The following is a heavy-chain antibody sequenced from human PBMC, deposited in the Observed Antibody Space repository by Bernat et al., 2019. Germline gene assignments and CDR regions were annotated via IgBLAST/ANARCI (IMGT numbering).Heavy chain of an antibody. CDR3: ARENGGLGAMDV. V-gene: IGHV3-30*07. CDR1: GFTFSSFA. Sequence: QVQLVESGGGVVQPGRSLRLSCAASGFTFSSFAMHWVRQAPGKGLEWVALISNDGSDKYYADSVKGRFTISRDNSKNTLWLQMNSLRAEDTAVYYCARENGGLGAMDVWGKGTTVTVSS. J-gene: IGHJ6*03. CDR2: ISNDGSDK. D-gene: IGHD3-16*01.